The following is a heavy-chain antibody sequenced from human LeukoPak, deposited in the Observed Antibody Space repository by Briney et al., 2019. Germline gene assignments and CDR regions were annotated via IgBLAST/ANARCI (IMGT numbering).Heavy chain of an antibody. Sequence: ASVKVSCKASGYTFTSYYMHWVRQAPGQGLEWMGIINPSGGSTSYAQKSQGRVTMTRDTSTSTVYMELSSPRSEDTAVYYCARESFQRGRLSTLYGGNFDYWGQGTLVTVSS. D-gene: IGHD4-23*01. CDR3: ARESFQRGRLSTLYGGNFDY. J-gene: IGHJ4*02. CDR1: GYTFTSYY. V-gene: IGHV1-46*01. CDR2: INPSGGST.